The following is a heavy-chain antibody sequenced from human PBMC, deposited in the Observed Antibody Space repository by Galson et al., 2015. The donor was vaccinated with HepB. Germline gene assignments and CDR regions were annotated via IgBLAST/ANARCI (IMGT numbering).Heavy chain of an antibody. CDR1: GYSISSGYY. Sequence: ETLSLTCTVSGYSISSGYYWGWIRQPPGKGLEWIGSIYHSGSTYYNPSLKSRVTISVDTSKNQFSLKLSSVTAADTAVYYCHCSGGSGSFDYWGQGTLVTVSS. CDR2: IYHSGST. V-gene: IGHV4-38-2*02. J-gene: IGHJ4*02. D-gene: IGHD2-15*01. CDR3: HCSGGSGSFDY.